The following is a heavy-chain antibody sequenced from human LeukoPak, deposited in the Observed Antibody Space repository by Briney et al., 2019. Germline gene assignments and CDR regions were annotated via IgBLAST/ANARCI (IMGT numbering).Heavy chain of an antibody. D-gene: IGHD3-16*01. CDR2: MNPNSGNT. V-gene: IGHV1-8*03. CDR3: ARSPANGGAARASGRLVNWFDP. CDR1: GYTFISYD. Sequence: ASVKVSCKASGYTFISYDINWVRQATGQGLEWMGWMNPNSGNTGYAQRFQGRVTITRNTSISTAYMELSSLRSEDTAVYYCARSPANGGAARASGRLVNWFDPWGQGTLVTVSS. J-gene: IGHJ5*02.